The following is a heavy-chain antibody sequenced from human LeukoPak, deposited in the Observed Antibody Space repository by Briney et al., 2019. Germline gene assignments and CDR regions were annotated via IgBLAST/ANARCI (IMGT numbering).Heavy chain of an antibody. CDR3: ARGGHRYYYDSSGYYDY. J-gene: IGHJ4*02. CDR1: GGSISSSNW. D-gene: IGHD3-22*01. CDR2: IYHSGST. Sequence: SETLSLTCAVSGGSISSSNWWSWVRQPPGKGLEWIGEIYHSGSTNYNPSLKSRVTISVDKSKNQFSLKLSSVTAADTAVYYCARGGHRYYYDSSGYYDYWGQGTLVTVSS. V-gene: IGHV4-4*02.